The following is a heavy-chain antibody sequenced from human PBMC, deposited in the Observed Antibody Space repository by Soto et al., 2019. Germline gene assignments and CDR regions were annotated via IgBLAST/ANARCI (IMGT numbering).Heavy chain of an antibody. J-gene: IGHJ3*02. Sequence: QVQLVQSGAEVKKPGSSVKVSCKASGGTFSSYAISWVRQAPGQGLEWMGGIIPIFGTANYAQKFQGRVTITADESTSTAYMELSSLRSEDTAVYYCASRSTGGYSYGPNAFDIWGQGTMVTVSS. CDR1: GGTFSSYA. D-gene: IGHD5-18*01. CDR2: IIPIFGTA. CDR3: ASRSTGGYSYGPNAFDI. V-gene: IGHV1-69*01.